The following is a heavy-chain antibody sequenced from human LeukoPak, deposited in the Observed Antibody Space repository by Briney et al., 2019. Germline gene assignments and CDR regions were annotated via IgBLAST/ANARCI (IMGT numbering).Heavy chain of an antibody. CDR3: ARWDSGIYYGIGD. V-gene: IGHV3-7*01. J-gene: IGHJ4*02. CDR1: GFSLSVYW. CDR2: IKQDGSEV. D-gene: IGHD1-26*01. Sequence: PGGSLRLSCSVSGFSLSVYWMTWVRQAPGKGLEWLANIKQDGSEVYCADSVKGRFTISRDNARNSLYLQMNSLRVEDTALYYCARWDSGIYYGIGDWGQGTLVTVSS.